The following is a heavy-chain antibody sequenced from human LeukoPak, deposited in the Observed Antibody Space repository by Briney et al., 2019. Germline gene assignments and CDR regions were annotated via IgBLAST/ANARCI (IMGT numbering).Heavy chain of an antibody. J-gene: IGHJ6*03. CDR2: IYYSGST. CDR3: ARGPLYYYYYMDV. Sequence: SETLSLTCTVSGGSISSSSYYWGWIRQPPGKGLEWIGSIYYSGSTNYNPSLKSRVTMSVDTSKNQFSLKLSSVTAADTAVYYCARGPLYYYYYMDVWGKGTTVTVSS. V-gene: IGHV4-39*07. CDR1: GGSISSSSYY.